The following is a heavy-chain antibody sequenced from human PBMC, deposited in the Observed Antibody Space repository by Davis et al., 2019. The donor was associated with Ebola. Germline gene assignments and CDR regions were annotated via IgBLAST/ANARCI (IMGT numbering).Heavy chain of an antibody. CDR1: GGSISSSSYY. J-gene: IGHJ3*02. V-gene: IGHV4-61*05. CDR2: IYYSGST. CDR3: ARFEMATIEGDDAFDI. D-gene: IGHD5-24*01. Sequence: GSLRLSCTVSGGSISSSSYYWSWVRQPPGKGLEWIGYIYYSGSTNYNPSLKSRVTISVDTSKNQFSLNLSSVTAADTAMYYCARFEMATIEGDDAFDIWGQGTRVTVSS.